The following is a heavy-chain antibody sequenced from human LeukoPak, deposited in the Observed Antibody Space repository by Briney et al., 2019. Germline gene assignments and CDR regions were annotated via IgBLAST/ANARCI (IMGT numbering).Heavy chain of an antibody. V-gene: IGHV3-11*01. Sequence: GGSLRLSCAASGFTFSDYYVSWIRQAPGKGLEWVSYISSSGSTIYYADSVKGRFTISRDNAKNSLYLQMNSLRAEDTAVYYCARVVSSTAYLDYWGQGTLVTVSS. CDR1: GFTFSDYY. D-gene: IGHD2-2*01. J-gene: IGHJ4*02. CDR2: ISSSGSTI. CDR3: ARVVSSTAYLDY.